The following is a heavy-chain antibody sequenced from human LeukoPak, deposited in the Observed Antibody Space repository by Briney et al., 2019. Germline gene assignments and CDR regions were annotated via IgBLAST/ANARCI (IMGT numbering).Heavy chain of an antibody. CDR1: GFTVSSNN. CDR2: IYSGGST. V-gene: IGHV3-53*01. CDR3: ARDVVGSMSVVTGDI. Sequence: GGSLRLSCAASGFTVSSNNMSWVRQAPGKGLEWVSVIYSGGSTYYADSVKGRFTISRDNSKNTLYLQMNSLRAEDTAVYYCARDVVGSMSVVTGDIWGQGTMVTVSS. D-gene: IGHD3-22*01. J-gene: IGHJ3*02.